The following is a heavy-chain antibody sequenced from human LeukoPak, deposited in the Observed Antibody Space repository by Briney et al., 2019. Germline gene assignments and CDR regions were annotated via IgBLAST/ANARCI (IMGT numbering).Heavy chain of an antibody. CDR2: ISYDGSNK. CDR1: GFTFSSYG. D-gene: IGHD3-3*01. Sequence: PGGSLRLSCAASGFTFSSYGMHWVRQAPGKGLEWVAGISYDGSNKYYADSVKGRFTISRDSSKNTLYLQMNSLRAEDTAVYYCARNTYYDFWSGPLLTYYYYYGMDVWGQGTTVTVSS. J-gene: IGHJ6*02. V-gene: IGHV3-30*03. CDR3: ARNTYYDFWSGPLLTYYYYYGMDV.